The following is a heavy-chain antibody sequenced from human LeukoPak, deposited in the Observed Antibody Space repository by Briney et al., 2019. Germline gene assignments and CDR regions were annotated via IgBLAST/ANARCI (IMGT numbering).Heavy chain of an antibody. J-gene: IGHJ6*04. CDR1: GGSISSYY. D-gene: IGHD2/OR15-2a*01. CDR3: ARQAFDSEAEIFYSYGLDV. CDR2: IYYSGST. Sequence: SETLSLTCTVSGGSISSYYWSWIRQPPGKGLEWIGYIYYSGSTNYNPSLKSRVTISVDTSKNQFSLKLSSVTAADTAMYYCARQAFDSEAEIFYSYGLDVWGKGTSVIVSS. V-gene: IGHV4-59*01.